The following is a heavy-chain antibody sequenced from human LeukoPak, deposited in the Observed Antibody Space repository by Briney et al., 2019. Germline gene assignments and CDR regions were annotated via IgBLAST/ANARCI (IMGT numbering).Heavy chain of an antibody. CDR3: ARGNGDYAIHPDY. CDR2: ISGSGSNT. CDR1: GFTFSSYA. D-gene: IGHD4-17*01. J-gene: IGHJ4*02. Sequence: PGRSLRLSCAASGFTFSSYAMTSASQDPGEGMEWVSAISGSGSNTYYADSVKGRFTISRDNSKNTLYLLINSLRADDTAVYYCARGNGDYAIHPDYWGQGTLVSVSS. V-gene: IGHV3-23*01.